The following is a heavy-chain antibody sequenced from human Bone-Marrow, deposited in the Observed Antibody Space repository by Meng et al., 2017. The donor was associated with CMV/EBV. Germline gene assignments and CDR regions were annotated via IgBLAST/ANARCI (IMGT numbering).Heavy chain of an antibody. CDR2: VFDTWST. V-gene: IGHV4-61*01. D-gene: IGHD3-22*01. J-gene: IGHJ4*02. CDR3: ARGFPGEYYSDSNGYYYFDY. CDR1: GGSVHRDSFY. Sequence: SQTLSLTCTVSGGSVHRDSFYWSWIRQPPGKGLEWIGHVFDTWSTNYNSSLKSRVTISIDTSKNQFSLKLSSVTAADTAVYFCARGFPGEYYSDSNGYYYFDYWGQGALVTVSS.